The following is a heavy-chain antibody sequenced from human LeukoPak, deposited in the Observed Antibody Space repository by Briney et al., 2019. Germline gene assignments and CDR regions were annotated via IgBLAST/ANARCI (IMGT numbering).Heavy chain of an antibody. CDR1: GFTFSSYW. Sequence: PGGSLRLSCAASGFTFSSYWMHWVRQAPGKGPVWVARIRSDGSSTDYADSVKGRFTIFRDNAKNTLYLQMNSLRAEDTAVYYCAREQGYYSVPGYWGQGTLVTVSS. CDR3: AREQGYYSVPGY. V-gene: IGHV3-74*01. D-gene: IGHD3-22*01. CDR2: IRSDGSST. J-gene: IGHJ4*02.